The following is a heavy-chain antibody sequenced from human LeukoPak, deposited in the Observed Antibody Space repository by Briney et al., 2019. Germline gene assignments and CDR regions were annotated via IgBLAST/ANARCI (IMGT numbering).Heavy chain of an antibody. CDR1: GFTVSSNY. D-gene: IGHD6-19*01. V-gene: IGHV3-66*01. CDR2: IYSGGST. J-gene: IGHJ4*02. CDR3: ARGAYRTGWYEADY. Sequence: PGGSLRLSCAASGFTVSSNYMSWVRQAPGKGLEWVSVIYSGGSTYYADSVKGRFTISRDNAKNSLFLQMDSLRVDDTAVYYCARGAYRTGWYEADYWGQGILVTVSS.